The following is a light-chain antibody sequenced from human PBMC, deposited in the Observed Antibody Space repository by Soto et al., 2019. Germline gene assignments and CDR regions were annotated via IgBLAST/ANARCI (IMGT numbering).Light chain of an antibody. V-gene: IGKV3D-15*01. Sequence: EIVMTQSPATLSVSPGERATLSCRASQSVSSNLAWYQQKPGQAPRLLIYGASTRATGIPARFSGSGSGTEFTLTMSSLQSEDLAVYYCQQYNNWHSVTFGGGTKVEIK. CDR1: QSVSSN. J-gene: IGKJ4*01. CDR2: GAS. CDR3: QQYNNWHSVT.